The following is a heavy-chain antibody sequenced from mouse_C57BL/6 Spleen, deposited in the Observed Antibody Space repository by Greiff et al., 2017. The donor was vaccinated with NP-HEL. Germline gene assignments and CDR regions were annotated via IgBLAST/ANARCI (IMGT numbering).Heavy chain of an antibody. V-gene: IGHV1-74*01. Sequence: QVQLQQPGAELVKPGASVKVSCKASGYTFTSYWMHWVKQRPGQGLEWIGRIHPSDSDTNYNQKFKGKATLTVDKSSSTAYMQLSSLTSEDSAVYYCSLITTVVATRYFDVWGTGTTVTVSS. D-gene: IGHD1-1*01. CDR3: SLITTVVATRYFDV. CDR1: GYTFTSYW. CDR2: IHPSDSDT. J-gene: IGHJ1*03.